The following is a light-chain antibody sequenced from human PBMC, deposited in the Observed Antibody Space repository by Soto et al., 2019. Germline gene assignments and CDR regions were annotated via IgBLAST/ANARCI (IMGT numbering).Light chain of an antibody. J-gene: IGLJ2*01. CDR2: DVT. CDR3: SSYITSSLVL. CDR1: TSDVPGSNS. V-gene: IGLV2-14*01. Sequence: QSALTQPASVSGSRGQSITISCTGTTSDVPGSNSVSWYQQHPGKAPILIIYDVTKRPSGVSGRFSGSKSGNTASLTISGLQGEDEADYYCSSYITSSLVLFGGGTKVTVL.